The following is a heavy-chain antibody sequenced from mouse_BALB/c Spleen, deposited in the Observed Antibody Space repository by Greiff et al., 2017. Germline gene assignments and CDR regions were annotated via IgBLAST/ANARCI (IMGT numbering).Heavy chain of an antibody. D-gene: IGHD2-4*01. V-gene: IGHV1S81*02. CDR3: TRGDYYYFDY. J-gene: IGHJ2*01. CDR2: INPSNGGT. Sequence: QVQLQQSGAELVKPGASVKLSCKASGYTFTSYYMYWVKQRPGQGLEWIGGINPSNGGTNFNEKFKSKATLTVDKSSSTAYMQLSSLTSEDSAVYYCTRGDYYYFDYWGQGTTLTVSS. CDR1: GYTFTSYY.